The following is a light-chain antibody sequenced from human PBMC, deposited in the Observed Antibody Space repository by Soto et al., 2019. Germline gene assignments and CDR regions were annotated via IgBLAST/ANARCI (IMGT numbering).Light chain of an antibody. V-gene: IGKV3-20*01. CDR2: GAS. J-gene: IGKJ1*01. CDR3: QQYGSSGT. CDR1: QSLRSNF. Sequence: EIVLTQSPGTLSLSPGERATLSCRASQSLRSNFLAWYQQKPGQAPRLLIYGASNRATGIPDRFSGSGSGTDFTLTITRLEPEDFAMYYCQQYGSSGTFGQGTKVDI.